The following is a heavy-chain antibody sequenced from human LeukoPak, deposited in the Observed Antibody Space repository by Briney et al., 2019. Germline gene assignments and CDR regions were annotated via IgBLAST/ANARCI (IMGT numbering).Heavy chain of an antibody. CDR1: GGTFSSYA. Sequence: SVKVSCKASGGTFSSYAISWVRQAPGQGLEWMGGIIPIFGTANYAQKFQGRVTITADESTSTAYMELSSLRSEDTAVYYCARDQTRFGELSGFDYRGQGTLVTVSS. CDR2: IIPIFGTA. V-gene: IGHV1-69*13. D-gene: IGHD3-10*01. J-gene: IGHJ4*02. CDR3: ARDQTRFGELSGFDY.